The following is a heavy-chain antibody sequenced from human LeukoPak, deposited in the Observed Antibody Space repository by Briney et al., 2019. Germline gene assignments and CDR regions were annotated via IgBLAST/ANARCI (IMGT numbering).Heavy chain of an antibody. CDR3: ARGDYGSGSYRYYYYMDV. V-gene: IGHV1-8*01. Sequence: ASVKVPCRASGYTFTSYDINLVRQATGQGLEWMGWMNPNSGNTGYAQKFQGRVTMTRNTSISTAYMELSSLRSEDTAVYYCARGDYGSGSYRYYYYMDVWGKGTTVTVSS. D-gene: IGHD3-10*01. CDR1: GYTFTSYD. J-gene: IGHJ6*03. CDR2: MNPNSGNT.